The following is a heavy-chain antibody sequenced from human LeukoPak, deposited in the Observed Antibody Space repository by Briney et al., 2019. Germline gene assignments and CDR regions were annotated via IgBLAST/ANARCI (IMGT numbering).Heavy chain of an antibody. CDR2: MHYSGSS. D-gene: IGHD2/OR15-2a*01. CDR1: GDSISSYY. Sequence: SETLSLTCTVSGDSISSYYWSWIRQPPGKGLEWIGYMHYSGSSNYNPSLKSRVTTSVDTSKNQFSLKLSSVTAADTAVYYCARAFRARYFDLWGRGTLVTVSS. J-gene: IGHJ2*01. CDR3: ARAFRARYFDL. V-gene: IGHV4-59*08.